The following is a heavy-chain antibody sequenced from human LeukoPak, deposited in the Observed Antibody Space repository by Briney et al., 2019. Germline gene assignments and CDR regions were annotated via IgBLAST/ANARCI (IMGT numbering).Heavy chain of an antibody. CDR2: ISGSGGST. D-gene: IGHD2-15*01. J-gene: IGHJ4*02. CDR1: GFTFSSYA. Sequence: GGSLRLSCAASGFTFSSYAMSWVRQAPGKGLEWVSAISGSGGSTYYADSVKGRFTISRDNSKNTLYLQMNSLRAEDTAVYYCAKGRYCSGGSCYSDYFDYWGQGTLVTVSS. CDR3: AKGRYCSGGSCYSDYFDY. V-gene: IGHV3-23*01.